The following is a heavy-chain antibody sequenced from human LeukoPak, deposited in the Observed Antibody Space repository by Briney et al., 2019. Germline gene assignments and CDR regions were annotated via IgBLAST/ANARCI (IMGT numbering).Heavy chain of an antibody. J-gene: IGHJ5*02. CDR2: INHSGST. Sequence: KPSETLSLTCAVYGGSFSGYYWSWIRQPPGKGLEWIGEINHSGSTNYNPSLKSRVTISVDTSKNQFSLKLSSVTAADTAVYYCARGPKIFGVVIRRNWFDPWGQGTLVTVYS. CDR1: GGSFSGYY. D-gene: IGHD3-3*01. V-gene: IGHV4-34*01. CDR3: ARGPKIFGVVIRRNWFDP.